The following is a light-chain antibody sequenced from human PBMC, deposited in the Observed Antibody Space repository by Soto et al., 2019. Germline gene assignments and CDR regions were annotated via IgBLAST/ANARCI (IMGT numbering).Light chain of an antibody. J-gene: IGKJ3*01. Sequence: DVQMTQSPSSLSASVGQTRETAFRSVQSINNFLHWFQQKPGKAPKLLIYGASNLENGVASRFSGSGSGTDFTLTISSLQPEDFATYYCQKSYSRATSAFGTGTKVDIK. V-gene: IGKV1-39*01. CDR1: QSINNF. CDR3: QKSYSRATSA. CDR2: GAS.